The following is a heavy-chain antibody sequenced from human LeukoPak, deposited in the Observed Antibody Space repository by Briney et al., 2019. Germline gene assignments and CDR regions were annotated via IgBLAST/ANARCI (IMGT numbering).Heavy chain of an antibody. Sequence: SVKVSCKASGGTFSSYAVSWVRQAPGQGLEWMGGIIPIFGTANYAQKFQGRVTITAVESTSTAYMELSSLRSEDTAVYYCARHSGWTAKYFDYWGQGTLVTVSS. J-gene: IGHJ4*02. V-gene: IGHV1-69*13. D-gene: IGHD6-19*01. CDR2: IIPIFGTA. CDR1: GGTFSSYA. CDR3: ARHSGWTAKYFDY.